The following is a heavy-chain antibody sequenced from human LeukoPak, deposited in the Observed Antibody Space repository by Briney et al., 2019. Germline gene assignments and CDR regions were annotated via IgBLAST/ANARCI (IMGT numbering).Heavy chain of an antibody. CDR2: IYYSGST. Sequence: SETLSLTCTVSGGSISSYYWSWIRQPPGKGLEWIGYIYYSGSTNYNPSLKSRVTISVDTSKNQFSLKLSSVTAADTAVYYCARGGGYYGSGSYRGYYYYYYMDVWGKGTTVTISS. V-gene: IGHV4-59*01. J-gene: IGHJ6*03. CDR1: GGSISSYY. CDR3: ARGGGYYGSGSYRGYYYYYYMDV. D-gene: IGHD3-10*01.